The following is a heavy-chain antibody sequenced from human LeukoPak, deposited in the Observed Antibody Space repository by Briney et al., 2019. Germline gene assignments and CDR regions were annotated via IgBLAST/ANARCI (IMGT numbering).Heavy chain of an antibody. J-gene: IGHJ4*02. Sequence: GASVKVSCKASGGTFSSYAISWVRQAPGQGLEWMGWINPNSGGTNYAQKFQGRVTMTRDTSISTAYMELSRLRSDDTAVYYCAGVSSWFGESYTFDYWGQGTLVTVSS. CDR3: AGVSSWFGESYTFDY. CDR1: GGTFSSYA. V-gene: IGHV1-2*02. CDR2: INPNSGGT. D-gene: IGHD3-10*01.